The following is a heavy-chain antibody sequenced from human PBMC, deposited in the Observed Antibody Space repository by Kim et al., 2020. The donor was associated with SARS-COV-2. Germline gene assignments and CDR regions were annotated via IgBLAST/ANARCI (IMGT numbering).Heavy chain of an antibody. CDR3: ARDISVVLRFLEWLPYGMDV. D-gene: IGHD3-3*01. Sequence: GGSLRLSCAASGFTFSSYSMNWVRQAPGKGLEWVSSISSSSSYIYYADSVKGRFTISRDNAKNSLYLQMNSLRAEDTAVYYCARDISVVLRFLEWLPYGMDVWGQGTTVTVSS. V-gene: IGHV3-21*01. J-gene: IGHJ6*02. CDR1: GFTFSSYS. CDR2: ISSSSSYI.